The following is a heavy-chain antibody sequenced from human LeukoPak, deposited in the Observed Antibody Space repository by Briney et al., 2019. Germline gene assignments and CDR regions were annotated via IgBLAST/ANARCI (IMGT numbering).Heavy chain of an antibody. CDR1: GGSISNNY. CDR3: ARGRKLVGATSGGIDYFDY. V-gene: IGHV4-59*01. CDR2: IYYSGGT. Sequence: SETLSLTCTVSGGSISNNYWSWIRQPPGKGLEWIGYIYYSGGTNYNPSLKSRVTISVDTSKNQFSLKLSSVTAADTAVYYCARGRKLVGATSGGIDYFDYWGQGILVTVSS. J-gene: IGHJ4*02. D-gene: IGHD1-26*01.